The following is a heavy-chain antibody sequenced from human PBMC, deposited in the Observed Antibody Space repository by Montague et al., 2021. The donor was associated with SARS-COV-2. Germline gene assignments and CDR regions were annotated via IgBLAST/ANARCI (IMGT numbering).Heavy chain of an antibody. J-gene: IGHJ3*02. Sequence: SETLSLTCTVSGDSISSSSYYWAWIRQPPGKGLEWIGSIYYSGSTYYNPSLKSRVTISVDTSKNQFSLKLSSVTAADTAVYYCARTSRRNSGGYSVTFDIWGQGTMVTVSS. CDR1: GDSISSSSYY. CDR3: ARTSRRNSGGYSVTFDI. CDR2: IYYSGST. D-gene: IGHD3-22*01. V-gene: IGHV4-39*01.